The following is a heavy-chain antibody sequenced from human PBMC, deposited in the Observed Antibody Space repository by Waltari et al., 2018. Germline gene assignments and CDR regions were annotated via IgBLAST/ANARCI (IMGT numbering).Heavy chain of an antibody. V-gene: IGHV3-7*01. Sequence: EVQLVESVGGLVQPGGSLRLSWAASGFTFSSYWMSWVRHSPGKGLEWVANIKQDGSEKYYVDSVKGRFTISRDNDKNSLYLQMNSLRAEDTAVYYCARASDDFWSGYVDYWGQGTLVTVSS. CDR1: GFTFSSYW. D-gene: IGHD3-3*01. J-gene: IGHJ4*02. CDR2: IKQDGSEK. CDR3: ARASDDFWSGYVDY.